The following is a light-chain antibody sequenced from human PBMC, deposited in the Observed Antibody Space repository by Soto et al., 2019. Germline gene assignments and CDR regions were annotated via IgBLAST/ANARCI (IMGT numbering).Light chain of an antibody. CDR2: GAS. J-gene: IGKJ1*01. V-gene: IGKV3-20*01. CDR1: QSVSSSY. Sequence: EIVLTQSPGTLSLSPGERATLSCRASQSVSSSYLAWYQQKPGQAPRLLIYGASSRATGIPDRFSGSGSGTDFILTLSRLEPADFAVYYFQPYGSSPWTFGQGTKVDIK. CDR3: QPYGSSPWT.